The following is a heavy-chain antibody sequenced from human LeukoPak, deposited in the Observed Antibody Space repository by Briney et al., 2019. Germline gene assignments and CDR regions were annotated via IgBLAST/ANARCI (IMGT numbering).Heavy chain of an antibody. D-gene: IGHD7-27*01. Sequence: GASVKVSCKASGYTFTSYDINWVRQATGQGLEWMGWMNPNSGNTGYAQKFQGRVTMTRNTSISTAYMELSSLRSEDTAVYYCATMALNWGRSTTDYWGQGTLVTVSS. J-gene: IGHJ4*02. CDR3: ATMALNWGRSTTDY. CDR1: GYTFTSYD. CDR2: MNPNSGNT. V-gene: IGHV1-8*01.